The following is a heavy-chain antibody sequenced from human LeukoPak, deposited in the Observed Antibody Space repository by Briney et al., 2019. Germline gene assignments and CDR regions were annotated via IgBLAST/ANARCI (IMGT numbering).Heavy chain of an antibody. Sequence: GRSLRLSCAASGFTFSSYWMHWVRQAPGKGLVWVSRINSDGSSTSYADSVKGRFTTSRDNAKNTLYLQMNSLRAEDTAVHYCARGYCSSTSCHLSSWGQGTLVTVSS. CDR2: INSDGSST. D-gene: IGHD2-2*01. CDR3: ARGYCSSTSCHLSS. CDR1: GFTFSSYW. V-gene: IGHV3-74*01. J-gene: IGHJ4*02.